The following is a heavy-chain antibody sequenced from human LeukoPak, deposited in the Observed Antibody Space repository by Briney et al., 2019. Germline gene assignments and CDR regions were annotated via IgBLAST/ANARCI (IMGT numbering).Heavy chain of an antibody. CDR3: ARDMDTGPDLFDY. CDR2: INPNSGDT. Sequence: ASVKVSCKASGDTFTSYYMHWVRQAPGQGLEWMGWINPNSGDTDYAQNFQGRVTMTRDTSISTAYLDLSRLRSDDTAVYYCARDMDTGPDLFDYWGQGTLVTVSS. CDR1: GDTFTSYY. V-gene: IGHV1-2*02. J-gene: IGHJ4*02. D-gene: IGHD5-18*01.